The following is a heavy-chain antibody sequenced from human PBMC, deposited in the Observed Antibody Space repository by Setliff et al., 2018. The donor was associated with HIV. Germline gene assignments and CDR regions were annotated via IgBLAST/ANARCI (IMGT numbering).Heavy chain of an antibody. CDR1: GGSFNDYY. D-gene: IGHD3-10*01. CDR3: ARGLNYYGSGSYLPLGY. J-gene: IGHJ4*02. CDR2: IDHSGNI. V-gene: IGHV4-34*01. Sequence: SETLSLTCAVYGGSFNDYYWTWIRQPPGKGLEWIGEIDHSGNIKYNASLKSRVTISKDTSKNQFSLKLSSVTAADTAVYYCARGLNYYGSGSYLPLGYWGQGTLVTVSS.